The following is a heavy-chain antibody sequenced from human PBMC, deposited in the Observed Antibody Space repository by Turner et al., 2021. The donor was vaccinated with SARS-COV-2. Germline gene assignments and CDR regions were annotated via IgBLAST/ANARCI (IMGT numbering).Heavy chain of an antibody. CDR1: GYTLTELS. CDR2: FDPEDGET. CDR3: ATGVAVAGTPSKYYYYYGMDV. Sequence: QVQLVQSGAEVKKPGASVKVSCKVSGYTLTELSMHWVRQAPGKGLEWIGGFDPEDGETIYAQKFQGRVTMTEDTSTDTAYMELSSLRSEDTAVYYCATGVAVAGTPSKYYYYYGMDVWGQGTTVTVSS. J-gene: IGHJ6*02. V-gene: IGHV1-24*01. D-gene: IGHD6-19*01.